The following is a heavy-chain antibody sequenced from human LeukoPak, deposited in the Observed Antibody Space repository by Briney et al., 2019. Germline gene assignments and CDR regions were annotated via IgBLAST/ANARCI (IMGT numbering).Heavy chain of an antibody. CDR3: ARDFPPIGAFDI. D-gene: IGHD3-10*01. V-gene: IGHV1-69*13. J-gene: IGHJ3*02. CDR1: GGTFSSYA. Sequence: ASVKVSCKASGGTFSSYAISWVRQAPGQGLEWMGGIIPIFGTANYAQKLQGRVTITADESTSTAYMELSSLRSEDTAVYYCARDFPPIGAFDIWGQGTMVTVSS. CDR2: IIPIFGTA.